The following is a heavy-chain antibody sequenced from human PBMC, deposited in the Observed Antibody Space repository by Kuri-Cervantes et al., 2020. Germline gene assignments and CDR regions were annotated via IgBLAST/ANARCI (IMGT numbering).Heavy chain of an antibody. Sequence: ASVKVSCRASGYTFTGYYMHWVRQAPGQGLEWMGWMNPNSGNTGYAQKFQGRVTMTRNTSISTAYMELSSLRSEDTAVYYCARGRDTAMVLWYYYYYGMDVWGQGTTVTVSS. CDR3: ARGRDTAMVLWYYYYYGMDV. CDR2: MNPNSGNT. CDR1: GYTFTGYY. J-gene: IGHJ6*02. V-gene: IGHV1-8*02. D-gene: IGHD5-18*01.